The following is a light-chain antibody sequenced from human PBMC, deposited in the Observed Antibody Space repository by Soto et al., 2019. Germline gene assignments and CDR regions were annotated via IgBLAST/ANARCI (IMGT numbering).Light chain of an antibody. V-gene: IGLV2-18*02. Sequence: QSALTQPPSVSGSPGQSVTISCTGTSSDVGGYNRVSWYQQPPGTAPKLMISEVSNRPSGVPDRFSGSKSGNTASLTISGLQAEDEADYFCSSYAGSSTVVFGGGTKLTVL. CDR2: EVS. J-gene: IGLJ2*01. CDR1: SSDVGGYNR. CDR3: SSYAGSSTVV.